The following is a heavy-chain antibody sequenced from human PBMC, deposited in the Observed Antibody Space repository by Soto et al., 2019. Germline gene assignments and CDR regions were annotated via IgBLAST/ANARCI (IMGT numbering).Heavy chain of an antibody. CDR2: IYYSGST. J-gene: IGHJ4*02. CDR3: ARSGNYFDP. V-gene: IGHV4-59*08. D-gene: IGHD3-10*01. Sequence: SETLSLTCTVSGGSISSYYWSWIRQPPGKGLEWIGYIYYSGSTNYNPSLKSRVTISVDTSKNQFSLKLSSVTAADTAVYYCARSGNYFDPWGQGTLVTVSS. CDR1: GGSISSYY.